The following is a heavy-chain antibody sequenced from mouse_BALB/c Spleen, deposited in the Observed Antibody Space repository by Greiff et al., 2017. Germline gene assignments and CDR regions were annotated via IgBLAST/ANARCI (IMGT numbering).Heavy chain of an antibody. J-gene: IGHJ4*01. Sequence: VQLQQSGAELMKPGASVKISCKATGYTFSSYWIEWVKQRPGHGLEWIGEILPGSGSTNYNEKFKGKATFTADTSSNTAYMQLSSLTSEDSAVYYCARREPKVTTGAMDYWGQGTSVTVSS. CDR2: ILPGSGST. CDR3: ARREPKVTTGAMDY. D-gene: IGHD2-1*01. V-gene: IGHV1-9*01. CDR1: GYTFSSYW.